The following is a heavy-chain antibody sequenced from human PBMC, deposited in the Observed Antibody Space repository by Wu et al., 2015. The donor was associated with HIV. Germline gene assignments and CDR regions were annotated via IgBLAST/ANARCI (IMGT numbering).Heavy chain of an antibody. CDR2: IIPLFGSI. Sequence: QVQLVQSGAEVKKPGSSVRVSCKASGDTFRTSAIDWVRQAPGQGLEYMGGIIPLFGSIMYAPRFQGRLTITADKSTNTAYMELSSLRSEDTAVYYCARNTGAVATSLYSLGVWGQGTTVTVSS. D-gene: IGHD5-12*01. CDR3: ARNTGAVATSLYSLGV. J-gene: IGHJ6*02. V-gene: IGHV1-69*14. CDR1: GDTFRTSA.